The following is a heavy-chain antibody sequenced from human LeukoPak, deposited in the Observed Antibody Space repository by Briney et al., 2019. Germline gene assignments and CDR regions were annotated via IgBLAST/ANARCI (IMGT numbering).Heavy chain of an antibody. J-gene: IGHJ4*02. V-gene: IGHV1-69*13. CDR2: IIPIFGTA. CDR3: AREGSSPYDSSGYYFDY. Sequence: SVKVSCKASGGTFSSYAISWVRQAPGQGLEWMGGIIPIFGTANYAQKFQGRVTITADESTSTAYMELSSLRSEDTAVYYCAREGSSPYDSSGYYFDYWGQGTLVTVSS. D-gene: IGHD3-22*01. CDR1: GGTFSSYA.